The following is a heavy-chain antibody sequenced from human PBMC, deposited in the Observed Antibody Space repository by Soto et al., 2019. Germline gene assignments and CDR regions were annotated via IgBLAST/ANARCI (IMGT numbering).Heavy chain of an antibody. CDR3: AKDGPYDFWTTRGMDV. CDR1: GFTFSSYA. J-gene: IGHJ6*02. CDR2: MSGSGGTT. V-gene: IGHV3-23*01. Sequence: EVQLLESGGGLVQPGGSLRVSCAASGFTFSSYAMSWVRQAPGKGLEWVSGMSGSGGTTYYADSVKGRFTISRDNSKNTLYLQMNSLRAEDTAVYYCAKDGPYDFWTTRGMDVWGQGTTVTVSS. D-gene: IGHD3-3*01.